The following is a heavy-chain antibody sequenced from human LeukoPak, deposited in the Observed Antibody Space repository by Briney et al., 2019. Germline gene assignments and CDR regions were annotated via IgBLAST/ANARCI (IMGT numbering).Heavy chain of an antibody. D-gene: IGHD6-19*01. V-gene: IGHV3-23*01. CDR1: GFTFSSYS. Sequence: GGSLRLSCAASGFTFSSYSKNWVRQAPGKGLEWVSAISGSGGSTYYADSVKGRFTISRDNSKNTLYLQMNSLRAEDTAVYYCAKRGPGIAVEDYWGQGTLVTVSS. CDR2: ISGSGGST. CDR3: AKRGPGIAVEDY. J-gene: IGHJ4*02.